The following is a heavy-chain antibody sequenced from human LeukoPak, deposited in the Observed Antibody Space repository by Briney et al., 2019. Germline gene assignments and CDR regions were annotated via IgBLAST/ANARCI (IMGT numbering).Heavy chain of an antibody. V-gene: IGHV3-9*01. CDR3: AKAPEGDYYYGIDA. CDR2: IRWNSGTT. Sequence: GRSLRLSCAASGFTFDDYAMHWVRQPPGKGLEWVSGIRWNSGTTDYADSVRGRFTISRDNAKNSLYLQMNSLRDEDTALYYCAKAPEGDYYYGIDAWGRGTMVTVSS. CDR1: GFTFDDYA. J-gene: IGHJ6*02.